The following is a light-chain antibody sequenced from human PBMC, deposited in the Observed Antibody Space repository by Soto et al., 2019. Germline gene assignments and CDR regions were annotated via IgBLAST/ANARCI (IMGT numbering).Light chain of an antibody. CDR3: SSFAGSNNFPYV. J-gene: IGLJ1*01. CDR1: SSDVGAYDY. Sequence: QSVLTQPPSAFGSPGQSVTISGTGTSSDVGAYDYVSWYQQHPGKAPKLMIYEINKRPSGVPDRFSGSKSGNTASLTVSGLQAEDEADYYCSSFAGSNNFPYVFGTGTKVTVL. CDR2: EIN. V-gene: IGLV2-8*01.